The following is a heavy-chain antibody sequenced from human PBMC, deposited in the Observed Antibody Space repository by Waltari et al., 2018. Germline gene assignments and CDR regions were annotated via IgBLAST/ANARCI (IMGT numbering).Heavy chain of an antibody. CDR3: VLYSSEVWGDC. D-gene: IGHD3-16*01. CDR2: IKSYGSNT. J-gene: IGHJ4*02. V-gene: IGHV3-74*01. CDR1: GFTFSNYW. Sequence: QLVESGGGLVQPGGSVKLTCAASGFTFSNYWLHWVRQAPGRGLLDFANIKSYGSNTNVADAVTGRVTITRGNAKNALFLQMNSLRAEDTALDYCVLYSSEVWGDCWGRGTLVTVSS.